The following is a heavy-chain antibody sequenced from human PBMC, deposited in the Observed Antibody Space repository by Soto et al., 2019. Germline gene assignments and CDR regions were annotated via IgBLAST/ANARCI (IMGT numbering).Heavy chain of an antibody. V-gene: IGHV1-3*01. CDR2: INAGNGNT. CDR1: GYTFTTYF. J-gene: IGHJ3*02. CDR3: ARELDSSGWYHDAFDI. D-gene: IGHD6-19*01. Sequence: ASVKVSCKASGYTFTTYFMQWVRQAPGQGLEWMGWINAGNGNTKYSQKFQGRVTITRDTSASTAYMELSSLRSEDTAVYYCARELDSSGWYHDAFDIWGQGTMVTVSS.